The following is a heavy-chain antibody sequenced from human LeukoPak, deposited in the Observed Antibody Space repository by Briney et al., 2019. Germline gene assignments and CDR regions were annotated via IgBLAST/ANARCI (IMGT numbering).Heavy chain of an antibody. V-gene: IGHV4-34*01. Sequence: PSETLSLTCAVYGGSFSGYYWSWIRQPPGKGLEWIGEINHSGSTNYNPSLKSRVTISVDTSKNQFSLKLSSVTAADTAVYYCARGWTHGYWGQGTLVTVPS. CDR3: ARGWTHGY. CDR1: GGSFSGYY. D-gene: IGHD1-1*01. CDR2: INHSGST. J-gene: IGHJ4*02.